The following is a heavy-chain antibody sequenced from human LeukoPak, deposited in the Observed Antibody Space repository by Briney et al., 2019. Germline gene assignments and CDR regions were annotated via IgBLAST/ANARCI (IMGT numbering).Heavy chain of an antibody. J-gene: IGHJ5*02. V-gene: IGHV3-23*01. CDR1: GFXFSSYT. CDR2: ISGSGGST. D-gene: IGHD6-6*01. CDR3: AKDLDSSSSGNWFDP. Sequence: GGSLRLSCAASGFXFSSYTMSWVRQAPGKGLEWVSAISGSGGSTYYADSVKGRFTISRDNSKNTLYLQMNSLRAEDTAVYYCAKDLDSSSSGNWFDPWGQGTLVTVSS.